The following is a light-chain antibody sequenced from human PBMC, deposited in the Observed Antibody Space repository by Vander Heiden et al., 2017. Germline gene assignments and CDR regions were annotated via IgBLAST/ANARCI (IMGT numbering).Light chain of an antibody. CDR2: DAS. V-gene: IGKV1-33*01. CDR1: QDISKY. Sequence: DIQMTQSPSSLSASVGDRVTITCQASQDISKYLNWYQEKPGKAPKLLIYDASNLETGVPSRISGSGSGTYFTFTISSLQPEDIATYYCQQYDNLPLTLGGGTKVEVK. J-gene: IGKJ4*01. CDR3: QQYDNLPLT.